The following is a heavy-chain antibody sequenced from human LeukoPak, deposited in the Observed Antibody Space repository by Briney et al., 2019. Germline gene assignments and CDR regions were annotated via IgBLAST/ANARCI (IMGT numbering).Heavy chain of an antibody. CDR3: ARGLAALGY. CDR2: IYYSWST. V-gene: IGHV4-39*07. CDR1: GDSISSSTYY. D-gene: IGHD6-13*01. Sequence: SETLSLTCTVSGDSISSSTYYWGWIRQPPGKGLEWIGTIYYSWSTSYNPPLKSRVTISIDTSKNQFSLKLTSVTAADTAVYYCARGLAALGYWGQGALVTVSS. J-gene: IGHJ4*02.